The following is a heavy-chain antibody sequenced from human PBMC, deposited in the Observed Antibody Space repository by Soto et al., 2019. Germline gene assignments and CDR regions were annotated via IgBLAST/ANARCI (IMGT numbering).Heavy chain of an antibody. CDR2: IYWDDDK. J-gene: IGHJ5*02. D-gene: IGHD2-15*01. V-gene: IGHV2-5*02. Sequence: QITLKESGPTLVKPTQTLTLTCTFSGFSLSTSGVGVGWIRQPPGKALEWLALIYWDDDKRYSPSLKSRLTITKDTSKNRVVLTMTNMDPVDTATYYCALRRGYCSGGSCYSIWFDPWGQGTLVTVSS. CDR3: ALRRGYCSGGSCYSIWFDP. CDR1: GFSLSTSGVG.